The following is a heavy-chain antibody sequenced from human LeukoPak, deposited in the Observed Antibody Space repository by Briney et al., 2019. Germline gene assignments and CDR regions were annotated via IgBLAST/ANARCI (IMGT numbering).Heavy chain of an antibody. CDR2: IYHSGST. Sequence: PSQTLSLTCTVSGGSISSGGYYWSWIRQPPGKGLEWIGYIYHSGSTYYNPSLKSRVTISVDRSKSQFSLKLSSVTAADTAVYYCASRPPVIALNYYYGMDVWGQGTTVTVSS. CDR1: GGSISSGGYY. CDR3: ASRPPVIALNYYYGMDV. D-gene: IGHD3-22*01. J-gene: IGHJ6*02. V-gene: IGHV4-30-2*01.